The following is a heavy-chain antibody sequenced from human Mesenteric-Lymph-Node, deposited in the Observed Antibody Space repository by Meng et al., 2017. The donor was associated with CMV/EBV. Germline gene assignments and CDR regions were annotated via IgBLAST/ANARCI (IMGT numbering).Heavy chain of an antibody. V-gene: IGHV3-48*04. CDR1: GFTFSSYS. CDR2: IGSSGAII. J-gene: IGHJ4*02. D-gene: IGHD3-16*01. Sequence: GESLKISCAASGFTFSSYSMNWVRQAPGKGLEWVAYIGSSGAIIYYADSVKGRFTISRDNTKNSLYLQMNSLRAEDTAVYYCARGLRSSSHYSDWGQGTLVTVSS. CDR3: ARGLRSSSHYSD.